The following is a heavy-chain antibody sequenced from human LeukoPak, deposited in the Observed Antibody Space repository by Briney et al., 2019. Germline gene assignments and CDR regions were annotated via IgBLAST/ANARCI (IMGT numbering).Heavy chain of an antibody. V-gene: IGHV1-69*06. Sequence: ASVKVSCKASGYTFTSYYMHWVRQAPGQGLEWMGGIIPIFGTANYAQKFQGRVTITADKSTSTAYMELSSLRSEDTAVYYCAIRGWYTAWFDPWGQGTLVTVSS. CDR3: AIRGWYTAWFDP. D-gene: IGHD6-19*01. CDR2: IIPIFGTA. J-gene: IGHJ5*02. CDR1: GYTFTSYY.